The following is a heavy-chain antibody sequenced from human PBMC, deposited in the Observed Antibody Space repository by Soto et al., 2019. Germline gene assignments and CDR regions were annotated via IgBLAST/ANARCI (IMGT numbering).Heavy chain of an antibody. J-gene: IGHJ4*02. CDR2: IIPMFGTA. V-gene: IGHV1-69*01. D-gene: IGHD3-22*01. Sequence: QVQLVQSGAEVKKPGSSVKVSCKASGDTFSSYAINWVRQAPGQGLEWMGGIIPMFGTANYAQKFKGRVTITAGESTSHAYMELSSLRSEDPAVYYCARVGPAHYYDSSGYYPPLDYWGQGTLVTVSS. CDR1: GDTFSSYA. CDR3: ARVGPAHYYDSSGYYPPLDY.